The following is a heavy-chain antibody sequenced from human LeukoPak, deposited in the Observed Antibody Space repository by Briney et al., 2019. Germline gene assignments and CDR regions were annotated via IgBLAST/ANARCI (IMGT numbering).Heavy chain of an antibody. CDR2: IRGSGNDI. Sequence: GGSLRLSYAASGFTFSTYSMNWVRQAPGKGLEWIAYIRGSGNDIYYADSVKGRFTISRDNAKNSLSLEMNSLRAEDTAVYYCVRDHYWAFDYWGQGTLVTVSS. CDR1: GFTFSTYS. CDR3: VRDHYWAFDY. V-gene: IGHV3-21*05. J-gene: IGHJ4*02. D-gene: IGHD2-15*01.